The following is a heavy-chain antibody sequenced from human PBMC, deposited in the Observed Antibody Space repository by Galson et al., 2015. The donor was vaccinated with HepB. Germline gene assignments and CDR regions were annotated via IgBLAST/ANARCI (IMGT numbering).Heavy chain of an antibody. D-gene: IGHD3-16*01. Sequence: SLRLSCAASGFAFHSHAMSWVRQAPGKGLEWISGISGNGDSTFYAVSVKGRFTVSRDNSKNMLYLQVDSLTAEDTGLYFCAKGYGLFDSWAQGIQVTVSS. CDR3: AKGYGLFDS. CDR2: ISGNGDST. J-gene: IGHJ5*01. CDR1: GFAFHSHA. V-gene: IGHV3-23*01.